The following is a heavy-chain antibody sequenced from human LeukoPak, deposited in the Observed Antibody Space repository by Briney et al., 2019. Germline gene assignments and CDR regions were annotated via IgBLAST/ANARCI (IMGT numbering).Heavy chain of an antibody. V-gene: IGHV3-11*04. D-gene: IGHD4-17*01. CDR3: ARVNYGDSRYYYYYYYMDV. J-gene: IGHJ6*03. CDR1: GFTFSDYY. Sequence: GGSLGLSCAASGFTFSDYYMSWIRQAPGKGLEWVSYISSSGSTIYYADSVKGRFTISRDNAKNSLYLQMNSLRAEDTAVYYCARVNYGDSRYYYYYYYMDVWGKGTTVTVSS. CDR2: ISSSGSTI.